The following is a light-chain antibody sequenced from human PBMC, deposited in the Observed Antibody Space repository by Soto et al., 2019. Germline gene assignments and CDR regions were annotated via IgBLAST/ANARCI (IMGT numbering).Light chain of an antibody. J-gene: IGLJ2*01. Sequence: QSVLTQPPSVSAAPGQKVTISCSGFSSNIGNNYVSWYQQVPVTAPKLLIYENNKRPSGIPDRFSGSKSGTSATLDITGLQTGEEADYYCRTWDSSLSSGVFGGGTKLTVL. CDR3: RTWDSSLSSGV. CDR2: ENN. CDR1: SSNIGNNY. V-gene: IGLV1-51*01.